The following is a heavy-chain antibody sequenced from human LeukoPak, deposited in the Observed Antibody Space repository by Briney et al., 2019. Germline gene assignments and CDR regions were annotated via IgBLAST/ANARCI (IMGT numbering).Heavy chain of an antibody. J-gene: IGHJ3*02. CDR2: ISHIGST. CDR1: GDSITGHY. V-gene: IGHV4-59*11. D-gene: IGHD1-14*01. CDR3: ARDRISINALDM. Sequence: SETLSLTCSVSGDSITGHYLTWIRQLPGNGLEWIGYISHIGSTNYNPSLKSRVTISVDTSKNQFSLKLTSVTAADTALYYCARDRISINALDMWGQGTMVTVSS.